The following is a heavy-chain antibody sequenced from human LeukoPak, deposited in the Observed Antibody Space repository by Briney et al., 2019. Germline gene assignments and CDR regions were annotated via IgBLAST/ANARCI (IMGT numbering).Heavy chain of an antibody. CDR3: ARAAYCGGDCYTFDY. CDR1: GGTFSSYA. CDR2: IIPIFGTA. D-gene: IGHD2-21*01. J-gene: IGHJ4*02. V-gene: IGHV1-69*13. Sequence: ASVTVSFKASGGTFSSYAISWVRQAPGPGLEWMGGIIPIFGTANYAQKFQGRVTITADESTTTAYMELSSLRSEDTAVYYCARAAYCGGDCYTFDYWGQGTLVTVSS.